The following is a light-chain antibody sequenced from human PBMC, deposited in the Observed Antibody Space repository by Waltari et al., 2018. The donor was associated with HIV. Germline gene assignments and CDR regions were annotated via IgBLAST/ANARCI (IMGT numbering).Light chain of an antibody. CDR1: SSNIGTNY. CDR2: RDN. Sequence: QSVLTQPPSASATPGQRVTISCSGSSSNIGTNYVFWYQQFPGMAPKLLIFRDNERPSGVPDRFSGSRSGTSASLVISELRSEDEAEYYCAAWDDSLNGFYVFGSGTRVTVL. CDR3: AAWDDSLNGFYV. V-gene: IGLV1-47*01. J-gene: IGLJ1*01.